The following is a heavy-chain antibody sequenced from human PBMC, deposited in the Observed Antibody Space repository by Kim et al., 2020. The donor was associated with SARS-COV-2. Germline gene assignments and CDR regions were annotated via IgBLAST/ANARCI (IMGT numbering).Heavy chain of an antibody. CDR1: GYTFTGYY. J-gene: IGHJ6*02. V-gene: IGHV1-2*02. D-gene: IGHD2-2*02. Sequence: ASVKVSCKASGYTFTGYYMHWVRQAPGQGLEWMGGINPNSGGTNYAQKFQGRVTMTRDTSISTAYMELSRLRSDDTAVYYCARAVVPAAIQHYYYGMDVWGQGTTVTVSS. CDR2: INPNSGGT. CDR3: ARAVVPAAIQHYYYGMDV.